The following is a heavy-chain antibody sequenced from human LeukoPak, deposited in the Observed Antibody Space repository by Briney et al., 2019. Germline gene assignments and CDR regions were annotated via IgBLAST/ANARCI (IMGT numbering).Heavy chain of an antibody. D-gene: IGHD1-26*01. CDR1: GFSFSNYA. J-gene: IGHJ4*02. Sequence: GGSLRLSCAASGFSFSNYAMSWVRQAPGKGLEWVSTISGSNSTYYADSVKGRFTISRDNSKNTLSLQMNSLRVEDTAVYYCAKEMSSRYSGTFAYWGQGTLVTVSS. CDR3: AKEMSSRYSGTFAY. CDR2: ISGSNST. V-gene: IGHV3-23*01.